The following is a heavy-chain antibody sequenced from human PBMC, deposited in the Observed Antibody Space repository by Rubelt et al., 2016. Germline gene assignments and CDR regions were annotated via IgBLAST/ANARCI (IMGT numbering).Heavy chain of an antibody. Sequence: QVHLQESGSGLVKPSGTLSLTCGVSGGSISSADWWTWVRQSPGKGLEWIGEIYHSEAANYNPSLKSRVSISIDKSKNQFSLRLSSVTAADTAVYYCARGPYSSGWYGDYWGQGTLVTVSS. V-gene: IGHV4-4*02. CDR2: IYHSEAA. CDR3: ARGPYSSGWYGDY. J-gene: IGHJ4*02. D-gene: IGHD6-19*01. CDR1: GGSISSADW.